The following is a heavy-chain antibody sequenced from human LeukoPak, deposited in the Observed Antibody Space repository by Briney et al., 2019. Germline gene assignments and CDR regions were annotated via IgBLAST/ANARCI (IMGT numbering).Heavy chain of an antibody. D-gene: IGHD2-21*02. CDR3: ARYAGLHPPFDI. CDR2: IYPDDSDT. J-gene: IGHJ3*02. V-gene: IGHV5-51*01. CDR1: GYSFPNFW. Sequence: GGSLKISCTGSGYSFPNFWIGWVRRLPGKGGGGMGLIYPDDSDTTYSPSFQGQVTISADKSIRSAYLRWGSLKASDTAMYYCARYAGLHPPFDIWGQGTMVTVSS.